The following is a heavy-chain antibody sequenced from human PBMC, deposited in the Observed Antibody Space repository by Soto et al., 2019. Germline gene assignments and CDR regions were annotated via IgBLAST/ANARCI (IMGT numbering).Heavy chain of an antibody. CDR2: ISGSGGST. D-gene: IGHD6-19*01. CDR1: GFTFSNYA. V-gene: IGHV3-23*01. J-gene: IGHJ4*02. Sequence: PGGSLRLSCAASGFTFSNYAMSWVRQAPGKGLEWVSVISGSGGSTYYADSVKGRFTISRDNAKNSLYLQMNSLRAEDTAVYYCARDLFAVARPPYFDYWGQGTLVTVSS. CDR3: ARDLFAVARPPYFDY.